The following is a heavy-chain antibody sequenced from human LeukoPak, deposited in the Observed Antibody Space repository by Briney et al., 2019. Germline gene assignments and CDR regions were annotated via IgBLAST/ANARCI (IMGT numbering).Heavy chain of an antibody. V-gene: IGHV1-24*01. CDR2: FDPEDGET. Sequence: ASVKVSCKASGYTFTSYGISWVRQAPGKGLEWMGGFDPEDGETIYAQKFQGRVTMTEDTSTDTAYMELSNLRSEDTAVYYCATDLNGWDVGATFNWFDPWGQGTLVTVSS. J-gene: IGHJ5*02. CDR1: GYTFTSYG. D-gene: IGHD1-26*01. CDR3: ATDLNGWDVGATFNWFDP.